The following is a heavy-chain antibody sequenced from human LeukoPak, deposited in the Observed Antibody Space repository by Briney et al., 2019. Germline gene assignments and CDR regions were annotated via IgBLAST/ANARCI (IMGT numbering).Heavy chain of an antibody. Sequence: SETLSLTCTVSGGSISSYYWSWIRQPPGKGLEWNGYIYYSGGTNYNPSLKSRVTISVDTSKNQFSLKLSSVTAADTAVYYCARVFRSPHYSGYDLYYFDYWGQGTLVTVSS. CDR2: IYYSGGT. D-gene: IGHD5-12*01. CDR1: GGSISSYY. V-gene: IGHV4-59*01. J-gene: IGHJ4*02. CDR3: ARVFRSPHYSGYDLYYFDY.